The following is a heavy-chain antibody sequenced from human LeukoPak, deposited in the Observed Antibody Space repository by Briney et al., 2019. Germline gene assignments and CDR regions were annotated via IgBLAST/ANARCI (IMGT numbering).Heavy chain of an antibody. CDR1: GFTFDDYG. CDR2: INWSGGST. D-gene: IGHD1-7*01. Sequence: GGSLRLSCAASGFTFDDYGLSWVRQAQGQGLKWDTGINWSGGSTGYADSVKGRFTISRDSAKTSLYLQMNSLGAEDTALYYCARAGLYNWNYEGTAYFDYWGQGTLVTVSS. J-gene: IGHJ4*02. CDR3: ARAGLYNWNYEGTAYFDY. V-gene: IGHV3-20*04.